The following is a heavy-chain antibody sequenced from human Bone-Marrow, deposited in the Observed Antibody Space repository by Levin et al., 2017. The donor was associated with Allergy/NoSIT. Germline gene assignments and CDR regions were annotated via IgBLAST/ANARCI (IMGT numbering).Heavy chain of an antibody. CDR2: ITVFNDDT. V-gene: IGHV1-18*01. D-gene: IGHD3-10*01. CDR1: GFTFSRHN. CDR3: ARDYNNSPAIFDS. J-gene: IGHJ4*02. Sequence: ASVKVSCKTSGFTFSRHNINWVRQAPGQGLEWMGWITVFNDDTHYAQKFQGRVSMTTDTSTRTAYMDLGSLRSDDTAVYYCARDYNNSPAIFDSWGQGTLVTVSS.